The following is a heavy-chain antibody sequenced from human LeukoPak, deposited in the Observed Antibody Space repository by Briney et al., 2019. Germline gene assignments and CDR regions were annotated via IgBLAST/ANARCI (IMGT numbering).Heavy chain of an antibody. D-gene: IGHD6-19*01. CDR2: IYYSGST. J-gene: IGHJ3*02. V-gene: IGHV4-59*08. CDR1: GGSISSYY. Sequence: SETLSLTCTVSGGSISSYYWSWIRQPPGKGLEWIGYIYYSGSTSYNPSLKSRVTISLDTPKNQFSLKLRSVTAADTAVYYCARPHSSGWYGGFDIWGQGTMVTVSS. CDR3: ARPHSSGWYGGFDI.